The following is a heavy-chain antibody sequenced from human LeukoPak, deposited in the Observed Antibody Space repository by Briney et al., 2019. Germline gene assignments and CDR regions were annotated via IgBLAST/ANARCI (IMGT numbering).Heavy chain of an antibody. CDR1: GYNFSTYW. V-gene: IGHV5-51*01. J-gene: IGHJ4*02. CDR3: ARLVGYYDSSGYYFDY. Sequence: GESLKISCKGSGYNFSTYWIGWVRQMPGKGLEWMGIIYPGDSDVRYSPSFQGQVTFSVDKSISTAYLQWSSLKASDTAMYYCARLVGYYDSSGYYFDYWGQGTLVTVSS. D-gene: IGHD3-22*01. CDR2: IYPGDSDV.